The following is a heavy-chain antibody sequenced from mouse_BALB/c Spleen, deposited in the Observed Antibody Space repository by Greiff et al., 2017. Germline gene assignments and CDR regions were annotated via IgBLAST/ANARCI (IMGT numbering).Heavy chain of an antibody. CDR3: ARVGYDGYYY. Sequence: EVKVEESGPSLVKPSQTLSLTCSVTGDSITSGYWNWIRKFPGNKLEYMGYISYSGSTYYNPSLKSRISITRDTSKNQYYLQLNSVTTEDTATYYCARVGYDGYYYWGQGTTLTVSS. CDR2: ISYSGST. D-gene: IGHD2-3*01. V-gene: IGHV3-8*02. J-gene: IGHJ2*01. CDR1: GDSITSGY.